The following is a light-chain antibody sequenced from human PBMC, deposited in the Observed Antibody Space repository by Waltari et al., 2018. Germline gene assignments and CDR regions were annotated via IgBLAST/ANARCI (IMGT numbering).Light chain of an antibody. V-gene: IGLV7-43*01. CDR3: LLYYGGPWV. CDR1: TGAVTSDYY. J-gene: IGLJ3*02. CDR2: STS. Sequence: QTVVTQEPSLTVSPGGTVTLTCASSTGAVTSDYYPNWFQQKPGQAPRSLIHSTSVGYSCTPTRFSGSLLGDKAALTLSGVQPEDEADYYCLLYYGGPWVFGGGTKVTVL.